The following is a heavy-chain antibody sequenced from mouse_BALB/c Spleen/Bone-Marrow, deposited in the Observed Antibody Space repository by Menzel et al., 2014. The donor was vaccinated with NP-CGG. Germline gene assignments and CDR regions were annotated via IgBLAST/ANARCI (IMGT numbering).Heavy chain of an antibody. V-gene: IGHV5-12-1*01. J-gene: IGHJ2*01. Sequence: EVHLVESGGGLVKPGGSLKLSCAASGFAFSSYDMSWVRQTPEKRLEWVAYISSGGDSTYYPDTVKGRFTISRDNAKNTLYLQMSSLKSEDTAMYYCARHRYYFDYWGQGTTLTVSS. CDR2: ISSGGDST. CDR3: ARHRYYFDY. CDR1: GFAFSSYD.